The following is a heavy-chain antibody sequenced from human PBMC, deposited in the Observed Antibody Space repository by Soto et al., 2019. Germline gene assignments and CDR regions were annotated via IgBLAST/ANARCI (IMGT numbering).Heavy chain of an antibody. V-gene: IGHV3-23*01. CDR2: VSGSGGST. D-gene: IGHD4-17*01. CDR1: GFTFNSYA. J-gene: IGHJ5*02. Sequence: EVQLLESGGGLVQPGGSLRLSCAASGFTFNSYAMSWVRQAPGKGLEWVSAVSGSGGSTYYADSVKGRFTISRDNSKNTLYLQMNSLRAEDTAVYYCARGVVHGDYPNWFDPWGQGTLVTVSS. CDR3: ARGVVHGDYPNWFDP.